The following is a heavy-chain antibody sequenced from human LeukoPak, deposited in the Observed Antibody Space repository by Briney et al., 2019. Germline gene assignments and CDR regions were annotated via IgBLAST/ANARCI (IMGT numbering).Heavy chain of an antibody. V-gene: IGHV3-30*18. CDR3: AKAVLPFYSSSWHYFDY. CDR2: ISYDGSNK. CDR1: GFTFSSYG. D-gene: IGHD6-13*01. J-gene: IGHJ4*02. Sequence: PGGSLRLSFAASGFTFSSYGMHWVRQAPGKGLEWVAVISYDGSNKYYADSVKGRFTISRDNSKNTLYLQMNSLRAEDTAVYYCAKAVLPFYSSSWHYFDYWGQGTLVTVSS.